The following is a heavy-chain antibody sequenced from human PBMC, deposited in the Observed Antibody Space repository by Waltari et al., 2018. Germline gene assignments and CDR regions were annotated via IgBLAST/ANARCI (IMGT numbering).Heavy chain of an antibody. J-gene: IGHJ5*02. CDR2: SNPNRGGT. Sequence: QVQLVQSGAEVKKPGASVKVSCKASGYTFTGYYMHWVRQAPGQGLEWMGRSNPNRGGTNHAKKLQGRVTMTRDTSISTAYMELSRLRSDDTAVYYWARDRVGSPWGQGTLVTVSS. V-gene: IGHV1-2*02. CDR3: ARDRVGSP. D-gene: IGHD3-10*01. CDR1: GYTFTGYY.